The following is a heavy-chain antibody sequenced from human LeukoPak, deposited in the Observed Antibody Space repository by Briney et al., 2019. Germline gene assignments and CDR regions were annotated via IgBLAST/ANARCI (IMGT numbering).Heavy chain of an antibody. CDR1: GGSISSYY. D-gene: IGHD6-13*01. Sequence: SETLSLTCTVSGGSISSYYWSWIRQPAGKGLEWIGRIYTSGSTNYNPSLKSRVTMSVDTSKNQFSLKLSSVTAADTAVYYCARDGLPRGYSSSWSYDYWGQGTLVTVSS. CDR3: ARDGLPRGYSSSWSYDY. CDR2: IYTSGST. J-gene: IGHJ4*02. V-gene: IGHV4-4*07.